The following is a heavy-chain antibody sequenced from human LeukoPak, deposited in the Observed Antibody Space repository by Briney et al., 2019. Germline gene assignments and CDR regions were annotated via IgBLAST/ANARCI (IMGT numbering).Heavy chain of an antibody. CDR1: GFTFSTYG. J-gene: IGHJ4*02. CDR2: IKSKIDGGTT. CDR3: ATWGDFWSGNYGGY. D-gene: IGHD3-3*01. V-gene: IGHV3-15*07. Sequence: GGSLRLPCAASGFTFSTYGMHWVRQAPGKGLEWVGRIKSKIDGGTTDYAAPVKGRFSISRDDSKNTVYLQMNSLKTEDTAVYYCATWGDFWSGNYGGYWGQGTLVTVSS.